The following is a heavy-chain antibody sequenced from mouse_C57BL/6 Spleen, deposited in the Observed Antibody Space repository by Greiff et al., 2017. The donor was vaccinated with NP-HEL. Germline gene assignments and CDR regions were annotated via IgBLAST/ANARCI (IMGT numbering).Heavy chain of an antibody. V-gene: IGHV5-17*01. CDR3: AKTFFTTVVDWDFDV. CDR2: ISSGSSTI. CDR1: GFTFSDYG. Sequence: EVKLVESGGGLVKPGGSLKLSCAASGFTFSDYGMHWVRQAPEKGLEWVAYISSGSSTIYYADTVKGRFTISRDNAKNTLFLQMTSLRSEDTAMYYCAKTFFTTVVDWDFDVWGTGTTVTVSS. J-gene: IGHJ1*03. D-gene: IGHD1-1*01.